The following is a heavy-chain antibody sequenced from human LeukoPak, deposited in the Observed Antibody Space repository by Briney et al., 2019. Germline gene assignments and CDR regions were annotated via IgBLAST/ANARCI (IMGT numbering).Heavy chain of an antibody. CDR2: ISAYNGNT. V-gene: IGHV1-18*01. J-gene: IGHJ5*02. Sequence: ASVKVSCKASGYTFTSYGISWVRQAPGQGLEWMGWISAYNGNTNYAQKLQGRVTMTTDTSTSTAYMELRSLRSDDTAVYYCARVGYYDFWRGYYIPHSWFAPWGQGTLVTVSS. CDR3: ARVGYYDFWRGYYIPHSWFAP. D-gene: IGHD3-3*01. CDR1: GYTFTSYG.